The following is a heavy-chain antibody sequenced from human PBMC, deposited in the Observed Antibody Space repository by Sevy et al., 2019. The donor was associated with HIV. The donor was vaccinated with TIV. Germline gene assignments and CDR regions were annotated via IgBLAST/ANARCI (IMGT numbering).Heavy chain of an antibody. D-gene: IGHD4-4*01. V-gene: IGHV1-18*01. CDR3: ARDRDYMLDV. Sequence: ASVKVSWKASGYTFTTNGISWVRQAPGQGREWMGWISAYYGDTNYAQKLQGRVTLTTDTSTATAYMELSSLRSDDTAVYYCARDRDYMLDVWGQGTAVTVSS. CDR2: ISAYYGDT. J-gene: IGHJ6*02. CDR1: GYTFTTNG.